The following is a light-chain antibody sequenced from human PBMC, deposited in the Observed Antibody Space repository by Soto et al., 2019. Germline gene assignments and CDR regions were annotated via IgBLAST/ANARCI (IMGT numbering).Light chain of an antibody. CDR1: QGIRND. V-gene: IGKV1-6*01. CDR2: AAT. CDR3: LQDYDYPLT. Sequence: AIQMTQSPSSLSASVGDRVTITCRASQGIRNDLGWYQQKPGKAPKLLIYAATTLQSGVPSRFSGSGSGTDFTLTIGSLQPEDFATYYCLQDYDYPLTFGGGTKVEIK. J-gene: IGKJ4*01.